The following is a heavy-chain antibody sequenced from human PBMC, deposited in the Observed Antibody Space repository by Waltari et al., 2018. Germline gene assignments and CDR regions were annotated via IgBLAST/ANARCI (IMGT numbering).Heavy chain of an antibody. Sequence: QVQLVESGGGVVQAGRSLRLSCAASGFTFSSYGMHWVRQAPGRGLGWVEGIWYDGSNKYDADSVKGRFTISRDNSKNTLYLHMNCLSAEDTAVYYCARAVNYYYDSGIAYWGQGTLVTVSS. CDR2: IWYDGSNK. CDR3: ARAVNYYYDSGIAY. J-gene: IGHJ4*02. CDR1: GFTFSSYG. D-gene: IGHD3-22*01. V-gene: IGHV3-33*01.